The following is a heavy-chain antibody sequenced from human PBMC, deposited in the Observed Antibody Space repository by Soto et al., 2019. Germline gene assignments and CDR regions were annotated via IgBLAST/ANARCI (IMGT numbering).Heavy chain of an antibody. D-gene: IGHD6-19*01. V-gene: IGHV3-23*01. CDR3: VKGRAFRAVAGSDQ. Sequence: EVQLSESGGGLIQPGGSLRLSCVASGFTFRSYVMSWVRQAPGKGLEWVSDISGNADSTNYADSVRGRFTISRDNSKNTLYLQMNSLRVEGTGRYYCVKGRAFRAVAGSDQWGQGTQVTVSA. J-gene: IGHJ4*02. CDR1: GFTFRSYV. CDR2: ISGNADST.